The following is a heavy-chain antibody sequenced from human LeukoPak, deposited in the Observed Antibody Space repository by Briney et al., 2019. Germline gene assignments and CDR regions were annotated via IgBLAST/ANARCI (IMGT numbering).Heavy chain of an antibody. CDR3: ARDQGATYYYDSSGYYYPDY. J-gene: IGHJ4*02. CDR2: INPSGGST. V-gene: IGHV1-46*03. Sequence: ASVKVSCKASGCTFTSYYMHWVRHAPGQGLEGMGIINPSGGSTIYAQKFQGRVTMTRDKSTSTVYMELSSLISVDTAVYYCARDQGATYYYDSSGYYYPDYWGQGTLVTVSS. CDR1: GCTFTSYY. D-gene: IGHD3-22*01.